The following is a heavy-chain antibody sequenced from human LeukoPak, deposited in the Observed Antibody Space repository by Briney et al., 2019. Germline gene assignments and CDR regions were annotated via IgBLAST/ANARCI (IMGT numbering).Heavy chain of an antibody. D-gene: IGHD2/OR15-2a*01. J-gene: IGHJ4*02. Sequence: PSETLSLTCTVSGASIWSYYWTWIRQPPGKGLEWIGYIYYNGDTNYSPSLKSRVTMFVDTSKNQFSLEVTSVTTADTAVYFCVGAPNTYYFDYWGQGAPVAVSS. V-gene: IGHV4-59*01. CDR3: VGAPNTYYFDY. CDR1: GASIWSYY. CDR2: IYYNGDT.